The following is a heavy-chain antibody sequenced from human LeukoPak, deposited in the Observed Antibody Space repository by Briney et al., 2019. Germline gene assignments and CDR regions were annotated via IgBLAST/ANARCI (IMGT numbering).Heavy chain of an antibody. J-gene: IGHJ4*02. CDR1: GGSISSSNW. CDR3: ARRKYYGSGSYYNRRSFRGLYDY. Sequence: SETLSLTCAVSGGSISSSNWWSWVRQPPGRGLEWIGEIYHTGGTNYNPSLKSRVTISVDTSKNQFSLKLSSVTAADTAVYYCARRKYYGSGSYYNRRSFRGLYDYWGQGTLVTVSS. D-gene: IGHD3-10*01. V-gene: IGHV4-4*02. CDR2: IYHTGGT.